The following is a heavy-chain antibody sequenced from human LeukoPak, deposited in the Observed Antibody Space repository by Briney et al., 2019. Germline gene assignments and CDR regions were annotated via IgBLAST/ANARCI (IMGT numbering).Heavy chain of an antibody. CDR3: AKDLVILAYYYYGMDV. V-gene: IGHV3-7*01. Sequence: SGGSLRLSCTASGRTLSNYWMIWVRQAPGKGLQWVAKIKQDGSEEYYVDSVKGRFTISRDNAENSLYLQMNSLRVEDTAVYYCAKDLVILAYYYYGMDVWGQGTTVTVSS. CDR2: IKQDGSEE. CDR1: GRTLSNYW. D-gene: IGHD4-23*01. J-gene: IGHJ6*02.